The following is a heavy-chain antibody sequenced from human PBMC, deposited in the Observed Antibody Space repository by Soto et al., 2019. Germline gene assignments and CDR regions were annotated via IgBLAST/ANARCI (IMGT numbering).Heavy chain of an antibody. D-gene: IGHD5-18*01. CDR3: ARDPGFGFGYSYAFAMDV. CDR1: GYTFSNYG. CDR2: ISGYNGNT. Sequence: ASVKVSCKASGYTFSNYGISWVRRGPGQGPEWMGWISGYNGNTHYEEKVQDRIKMTTDTSTSTTYLELRSLRSDDTAVYFCARDPGFGFGYSYAFAMDVWGQGTTVTVSS. J-gene: IGHJ6*02. V-gene: IGHV1-18*01.